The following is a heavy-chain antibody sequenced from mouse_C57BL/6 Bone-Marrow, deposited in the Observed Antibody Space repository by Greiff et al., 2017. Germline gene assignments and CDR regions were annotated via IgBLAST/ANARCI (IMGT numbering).Heavy chain of an antibody. J-gene: IGHJ1*03. CDR2: IRNKANGYTT. D-gene: IGHD1-1*01. CDR1: GFTFTDYY. V-gene: IGHV7-3*01. CDR3: TRDNRYYYGPYWYFDV. Sequence: EVQVVESGGGLVQPGGSLSLSCAASGFTFTDYYMSWVRQPPGKALEWLGFIRNKANGYTTEYSASVKGRFTISRDNSQSILYLQMNAQRAEDSATDYCTRDNRYYYGPYWYFDVWGTGTTVTVSS.